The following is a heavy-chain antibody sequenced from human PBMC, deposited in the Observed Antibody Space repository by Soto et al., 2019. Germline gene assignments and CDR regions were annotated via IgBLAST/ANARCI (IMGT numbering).Heavy chain of an antibody. CDR1: GYTFTGYL. CDR3: ERAWEVVVGANY. D-gene: IGHD2-15*01. CDR2: INTNNGGT. J-gene: IGHJ4*02. Sequence: ASVKVSCKASGYTFTGYLMHWVRQAPGQGLEWMGWINTNNGGTNSAQKFQGRVTMTMDTSINTAYIELSSLRSDDTATYYCERAWEVVVGANYWGQGTLVTIS. V-gene: IGHV1-2*02.